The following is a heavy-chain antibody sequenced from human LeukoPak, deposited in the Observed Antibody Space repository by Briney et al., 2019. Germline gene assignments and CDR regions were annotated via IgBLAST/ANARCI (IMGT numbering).Heavy chain of an antibody. V-gene: IGHV4-34*01. CDR2: INHSGST. J-gene: IGHJ4*02. D-gene: IGHD3-10*01. CDR1: GGSFSGYY. Sequence: SETVSLTCAVYGGSFSGYYWSWIRQPPGKGLEWIGEINHSGSTNYNPSLKSRVTISVDTSKNQFSLKLSSVTAADTAVYYCARGSLWFRFWGQGTLVTVSS. CDR3: ARGSLWFRF.